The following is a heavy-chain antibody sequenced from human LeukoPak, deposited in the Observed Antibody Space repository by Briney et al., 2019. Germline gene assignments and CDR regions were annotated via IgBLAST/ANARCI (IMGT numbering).Heavy chain of an antibody. CDR3: AKGYDFLDY. D-gene: IGHD3-3*01. Sequence: GASLRLSCAASGFTFSSYAMSWARQAPGKGLEWVSDISGSGGNTYYADSVKGRFTISRDNSKNTLSLQMNSLRAEDTAVYYCAKGYDFLDYWGQGPLVTVSS. CDR1: GFTFSSYA. V-gene: IGHV3-23*01. J-gene: IGHJ4*02. CDR2: ISGSGGNT.